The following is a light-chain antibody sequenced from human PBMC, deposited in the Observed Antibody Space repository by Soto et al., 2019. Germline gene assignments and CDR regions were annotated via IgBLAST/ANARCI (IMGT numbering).Light chain of an antibody. Sequence: DIPMTQSPSTLSASIGDRVTITCRASESIRTWLAWYQHKPGKAPKFLIYDASSLESGVPSRFSGRGSGTEFALTISNLQPDDFATYFCKQYNNYPSTSGQGTKVEIK. J-gene: IGKJ1*01. CDR2: DAS. V-gene: IGKV1-5*01. CDR1: ESIRTW. CDR3: KQYNNYPST.